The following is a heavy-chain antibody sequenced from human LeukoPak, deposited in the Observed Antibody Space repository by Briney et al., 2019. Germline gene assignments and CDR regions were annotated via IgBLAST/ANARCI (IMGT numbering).Heavy chain of an antibody. D-gene: IGHD6-13*01. CDR1: GGSISSGGYY. CDR2: IFDSGST. Sequence: SSETLSLTCTVSGGSISSGGYYWTWIRQHPGKGLEWIGYIFDSGSTYYNPSLKSRVTILPDTSKNQLSLKLTSVTATDTAVYYCARGWQQLANWFDPWGQGTLVTVSP. CDR3: ARGWQQLANWFDP. V-gene: IGHV4-31*03. J-gene: IGHJ5*02.